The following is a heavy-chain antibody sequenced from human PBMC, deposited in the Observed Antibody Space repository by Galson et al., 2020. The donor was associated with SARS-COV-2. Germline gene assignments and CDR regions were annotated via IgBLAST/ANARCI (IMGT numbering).Heavy chain of an antibody. CDR3: ARVLDGTGWFNGWDY. CDR2: VNHSGST. CDR1: GGSFSGYY. D-gene: IGHD2-8*02. Sequence: SETMSLTCAVYGGSFSGYYWSWIRQPPGKGLEWIEEVNHSGSTNYNPSLKSRVTISVDTSKNQFSLTLSSVTAADTAVYCCARVLDGTGWFNGWDYCGQGAPVTVSS. V-gene: IGHV4-34*01. J-gene: IGHJ4*02.